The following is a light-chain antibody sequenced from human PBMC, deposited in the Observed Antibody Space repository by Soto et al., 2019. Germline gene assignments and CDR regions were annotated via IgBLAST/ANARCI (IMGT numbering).Light chain of an antibody. CDR3: QQYNNYPLT. J-gene: IGKJ1*01. Sequence: DIQMTQSPSTLSGSVGDRVTITCRASQSISSWLAWYQQKPGKAPKVLIYDASSLESGVPSRFSGSGSGTEFTLTISSLQPDDFATYYCQQYNNYPLTFGQGTKVETK. CDR2: DAS. CDR1: QSISSW. V-gene: IGKV1-5*01.